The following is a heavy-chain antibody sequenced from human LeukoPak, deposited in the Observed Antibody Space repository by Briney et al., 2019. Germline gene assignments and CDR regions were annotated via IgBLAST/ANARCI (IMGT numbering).Heavy chain of an antibody. Sequence: GGSLRLSCAASGFTFSSYSMNWVRQAPGKGLEWVSSISSSSSYIYYADSVKGRFTISRDNAKNSLYLQMNSLRAEDTAVYYCARVLRYFDWSSYYFDYWGQGTLVTVSS. J-gene: IGHJ4*02. CDR2: ISSSSSYI. V-gene: IGHV3-21*01. D-gene: IGHD3-9*01. CDR1: GFTFSSYS. CDR3: ARVLRYFDWSSYYFDY.